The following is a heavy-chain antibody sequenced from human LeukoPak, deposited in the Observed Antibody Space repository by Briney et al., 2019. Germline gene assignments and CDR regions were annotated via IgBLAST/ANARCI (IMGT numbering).Heavy chain of an antibody. CDR1: GFTFTNYA. D-gene: IGHD3-22*01. V-gene: IGHV3-23*01. J-gene: IGHJ4*02. CDR2: ISGGGGST. Sequence: GGSLRLSCAASGFTFTNYAMSWVRQALGKGLEWVSAISGGGGSTNYGDSVKGRFTVSRDNSKNTLYLQMNGLRAEDTAVYYCARAMMVVTNLWGVFDCWGQGTLVTVSS. CDR3: ARAMMVVTNLWGVFDC.